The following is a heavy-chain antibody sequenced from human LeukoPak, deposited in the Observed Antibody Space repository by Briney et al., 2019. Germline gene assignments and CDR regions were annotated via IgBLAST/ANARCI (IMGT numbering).Heavy chain of an antibody. CDR1: GDSMRGYY. J-gene: IGHJ4*02. CDR3: ARPPDSSDYGAAFDF. V-gene: IGHV4-38-2*02. D-gene: IGHD4/OR15-4a*01. CDR2: IYHTGTT. Sequence: PSETLSLTSTVSGDSMRGYYWSWIRQPPGKGLEWIASIYHTGTTYYNPSLRSRITMSVDTSKNQFSLKLSSVTAADTAVYYCARPPDSSDYGAAFDFWGQGTLVTVSS.